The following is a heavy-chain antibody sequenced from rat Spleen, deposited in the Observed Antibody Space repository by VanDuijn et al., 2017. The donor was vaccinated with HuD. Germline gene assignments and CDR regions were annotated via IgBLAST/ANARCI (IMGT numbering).Heavy chain of an antibody. CDR3: ARPTEGIAWFAY. CDR2: ISYDGSST. J-gene: IGHJ3*01. D-gene: IGHD1-11*01. Sequence: EVQLVESGGGLVQPGRSMKLSCAASGFTFNNYDMAWVRQTPTKGLEWVASISYDGSSTYYRDAVKGRFTSSRDNARSTLYLQMDSLRSEDTATYYCARPTEGIAWFAYWGQGTLVTVSS. CDR1: GFTFNNYD. V-gene: IGHV5-25*01.